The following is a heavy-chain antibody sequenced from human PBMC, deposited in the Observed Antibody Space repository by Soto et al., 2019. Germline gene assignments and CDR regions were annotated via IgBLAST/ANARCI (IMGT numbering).Heavy chain of an antibody. V-gene: IGHV1-46*03. D-gene: IGHD6-13*01. CDR3: ARSGYGSSWYFDY. Sequence: ASVKVSCKASGYTFTSYYMHWVRQAPGQRLEWMGRINASNGSTNYSQKFQGRVTITRDTSASTAYMELSSLRSEDTAVYYCARSGYGSSWYFDYWGQGTLVTVSS. J-gene: IGHJ4*02. CDR1: GYTFTSYY. CDR2: INASNGST.